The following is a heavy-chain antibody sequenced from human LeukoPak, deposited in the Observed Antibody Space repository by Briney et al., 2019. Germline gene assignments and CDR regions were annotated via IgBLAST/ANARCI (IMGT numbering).Heavy chain of an antibody. CDR1: GYTFIRYA. Sequence: ASVKVSCKASGYTFIRYAINWLRQVPGQGLEWMGWINMYTANPAYAQGFTERFVFSLDTSVSTAYLEISNLKAEDTAVYYCARHDNDDDFDYWGQGTLVTVSS. D-gene: IGHD3-16*01. CDR2: INMYTANP. J-gene: IGHJ4*02. CDR3: ARHDNDDDFDY. V-gene: IGHV7-4-1*02.